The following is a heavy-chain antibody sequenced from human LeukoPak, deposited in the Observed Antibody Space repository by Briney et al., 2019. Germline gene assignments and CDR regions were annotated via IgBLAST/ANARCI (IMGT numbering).Heavy chain of an antibody. V-gene: IGHV3-49*04. CDR1: GFIFGDYN. CDR2: IRAKIHDGTT. J-gene: IGHJ4*02. CDR3: SRGQKDPYGPEFDY. Sequence: GGSLRLSCTTSGFIFGDYNMNWVRQAPGKGLEWVGYIRAKIHDGTTDFAASVKGRFTISRNDSKSIAYLQMTSLKSEDTAVYYCSRGQKDPYGPEFDYWGQGTLVTVSS. D-gene: IGHD3-10*01.